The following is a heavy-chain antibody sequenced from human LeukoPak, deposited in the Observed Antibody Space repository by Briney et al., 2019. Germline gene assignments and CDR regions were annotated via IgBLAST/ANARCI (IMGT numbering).Heavy chain of an antibody. Sequence: PSETLSPTCTVSGGSISSSSYYWGWIRQPPGKGLEWIGSIYYSGSTYYNPSLKSRVTISVDTSKNQFSLKLSSVTAADTAVYYCARGGATPTYMDNWFDPWGQGTLVTVSS. CDR3: ARGGATPTYMDNWFDP. CDR1: GGSISSSSYY. D-gene: IGHD1-26*01. V-gene: IGHV4-39*07. J-gene: IGHJ5*02. CDR2: IYYSGST.